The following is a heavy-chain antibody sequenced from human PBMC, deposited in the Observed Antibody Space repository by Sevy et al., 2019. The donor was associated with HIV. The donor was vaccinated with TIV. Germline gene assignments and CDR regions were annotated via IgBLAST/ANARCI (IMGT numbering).Heavy chain of an antibody. V-gene: IGHV1-2*02. Sequence: ASVKVSCKASGYSFTAYYIHWVRQAPGQGLEWMGWINPNSDGTNYAQKFQGRVTMTSDASINTASLELTRLRSDDAAGYYCTRVRIRFGRGPPDSWGQGTLVTVSS. CDR3: TRVRIRFGRGPPDS. CDR2: INPNSDGT. D-gene: IGHD2-15*01. J-gene: IGHJ4*02. CDR1: GYSFTAYY.